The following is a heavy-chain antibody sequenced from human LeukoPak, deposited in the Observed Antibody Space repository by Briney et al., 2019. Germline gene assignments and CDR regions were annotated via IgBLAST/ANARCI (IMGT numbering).Heavy chain of an antibody. V-gene: IGHV3-7*01. D-gene: IGHD2-21*01. CDR3: ACGRY. J-gene: IGHJ4*02. CDR1: GFTFSSYW. CDR2: IKQDGRET. Sequence: GGSLRLSCGASGFTFSSYWMSWVRQAPGKGLEWVANIKQDGRETYYVDSVKGRFTISRDNAKNSLYLQMNSLRAEDTAVYYCACGRYWGQGTLVTVSS.